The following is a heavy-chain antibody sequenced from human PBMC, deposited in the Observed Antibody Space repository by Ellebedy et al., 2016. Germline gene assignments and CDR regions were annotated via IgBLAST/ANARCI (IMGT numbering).Heavy chain of an antibody. J-gene: IGHJ4*02. D-gene: IGHD6-13*01. CDR2: ISRSGATI. V-gene: IGHV3-48*04. CDR3: APRDGSFTY. CDR1: GFTFSSYN. Sequence: GGSLRLSCTASGFTFSSYNMNWVRQAPGKGLEWLAFISRSGATIHYADSAKGRFSISRDNGKNFLFLQMSSLRAEDTAVYYCAPRDGSFTYWGQGALVSVSS.